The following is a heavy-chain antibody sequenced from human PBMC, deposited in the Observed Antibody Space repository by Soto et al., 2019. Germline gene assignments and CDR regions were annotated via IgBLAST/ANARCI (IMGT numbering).Heavy chain of an antibody. J-gene: IGHJ4*02. CDR3: ARDNLAGSPGYGVAAWAEDY. Sequence: QVQLVESGGGVVQPGRSLRLSCAASGFTFSSYAMHWVRQAPGEGLEWVAVISYDGSNKYYADSVKGRFTISRDNSKNTLYLQMNSLRAEDTAVYYCARDNLAGSPGYGVAAWAEDYWGQGTLVTVSS. V-gene: IGHV3-30-3*01. CDR1: GFTFSSYA. D-gene: IGHD6-13*01. CDR2: ISYDGSNK.